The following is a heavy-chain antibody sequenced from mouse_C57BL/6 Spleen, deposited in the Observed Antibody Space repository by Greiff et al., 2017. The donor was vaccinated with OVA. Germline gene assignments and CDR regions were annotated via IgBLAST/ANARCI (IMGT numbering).Heavy chain of an antibody. Sequence: VKLQESGAELVKPGASVKISCKASGYAFSSYWMNWVKQRPGKGLEWIGQIYPGDGDTNYNGKFKGKATLTADKSSSTAYMQLSSLTSEDSAVYFCARDYGSRYAMDYWGQGTSVTVSS. CDR1: GYAFSSYW. CDR3: ARDYGSRYAMDY. J-gene: IGHJ4*01. D-gene: IGHD1-1*01. CDR2: IYPGDGDT. V-gene: IGHV1-80*01.